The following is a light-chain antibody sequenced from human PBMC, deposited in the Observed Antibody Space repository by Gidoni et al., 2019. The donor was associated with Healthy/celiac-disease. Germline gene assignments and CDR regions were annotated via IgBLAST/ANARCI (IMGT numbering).Light chain of an antibody. CDR3: QQSYITPWT. CDR1: QSINSY. J-gene: IGKJ1*01. CDR2: AAS. Sequence: IQLPQSPSSLSASVGDRVTITCRASQSINSYLNWYQQKPGKAPKRLIYAASSLQSGVPSRFSGSGSVTDSTLTITSLQPEEFVTYYCQQSYITPWTFXQXTKVXIK. V-gene: IGKV1-39*01.